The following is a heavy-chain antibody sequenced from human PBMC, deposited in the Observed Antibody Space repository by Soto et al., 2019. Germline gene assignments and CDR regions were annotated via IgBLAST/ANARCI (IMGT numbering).Heavy chain of an antibody. D-gene: IGHD1-26*01. Sequence: PGGSLRLSCAASGFAFSTHAMSWVRQAPGKGLEWVSTFSGSGGNIYYAESVKGRLTISRDDSKNTLYLQMDSLRVEDTAVYYCAKDPPWTVGPLAMDVWGQGTLVTVSS. CDR2: FSGSGGNI. CDR1: GFAFSTHA. CDR3: AKDPPWTVGPLAMDV. V-gene: IGHV3-23*01. J-gene: IGHJ6*02.